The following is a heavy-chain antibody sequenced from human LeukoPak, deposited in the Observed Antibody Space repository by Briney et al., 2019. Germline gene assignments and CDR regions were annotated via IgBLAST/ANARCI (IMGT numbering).Heavy chain of an antibody. CDR3: ARVLVRGVIREWFDP. V-gene: IGHV4-31*03. CDR1: GGSISSGGYY. J-gene: IGHJ5*02. Sequence: SETLSLTCTVSGGSISSGGYYWSWIRQHPGKGLEWIGYIYYSGSTYYNPSLKSRVTISVDTSKNQFSLKLSSVTAADTAVYYCARVLVRGVIREWFDPWGQGTLVTVSS. D-gene: IGHD3-10*01. CDR2: IYYSGST.